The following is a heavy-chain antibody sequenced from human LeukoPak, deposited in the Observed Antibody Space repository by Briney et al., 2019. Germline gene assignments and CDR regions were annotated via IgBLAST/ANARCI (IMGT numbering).Heavy chain of an antibody. CDR1: GFTFSSYA. Sequence: GGSLRLSCAASGFTFSSYAMHWVRQAPGKGLEWVAVISYDGRNIYYAASVKGRFTISRDNSKNTLYLQMNSLRAEDTAVCYCGSQAGSSWSLIDHWGQGTLVTVSS. CDR3: GSQAGSSWSLIDH. J-gene: IGHJ4*02. V-gene: IGHV3-30*04. CDR2: ISYDGRNI. D-gene: IGHD6-13*01.